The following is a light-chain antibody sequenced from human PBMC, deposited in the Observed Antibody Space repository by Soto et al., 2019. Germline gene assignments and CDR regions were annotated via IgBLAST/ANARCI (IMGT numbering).Light chain of an antibody. J-gene: IGKJ1*01. CDR2: GAS. Sequence: EIVMTRSPATLSVSPGERATLSCRASQSISSRLAWYQQKPGQAPRLLIYGASTRATGIPARFSGSGSGTEFTFTISSLQSEDFAVYYCQQHKNWPETFGQGTKVDIK. V-gene: IGKV3-15*01. CDR3: QQHKNWPET. CDR1: QSISSR.